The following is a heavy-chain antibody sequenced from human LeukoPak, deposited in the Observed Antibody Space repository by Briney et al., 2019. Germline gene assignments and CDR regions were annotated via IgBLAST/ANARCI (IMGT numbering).Heavy chain of an antibody. D-gene: IGHD6-19*01. CDR2: LRYDGNNK. CDR1: RFTFSSYG. V-gene: IGHV3-30*02. J-gene: IGHJ4*02. Sequence: GGSLRLSCAASRFTFSSYGMHWVRQAPGKGLEWVAFLRYDGNNKYYADSVKGRFTISRDSSKNTVYLQMNSLRAEDTALYYCAKDEAAVAGTFDYWGQGTLVIVSS. CDR3: AKDEAAVAGTFDY.